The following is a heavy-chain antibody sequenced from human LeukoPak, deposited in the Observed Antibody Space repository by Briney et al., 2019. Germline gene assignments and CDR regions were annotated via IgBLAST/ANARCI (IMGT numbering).Heavy chain of an antibody. V-gene: IGHV3-23*01. CDR1: GFTFSSYA. CDR2: ISTGGGSA. CDR3: VKGTSWINPYFYMDV. J-gene: IGHJ6*03. D-gene: IGHD2-2*01. Sequence: GGSLRLSCSASGFTFSSYAMNWVRQAPGKGLEWVSSISTGGGSAFYADSVKGRFTISRDSTKNTLYLQMNSLRAEDTAVYYCVKGTSWINPYFYMDVXXXGTTVTVSS.